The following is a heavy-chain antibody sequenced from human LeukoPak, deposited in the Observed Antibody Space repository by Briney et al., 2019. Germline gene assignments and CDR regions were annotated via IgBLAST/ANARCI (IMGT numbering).Heavy chain of an antibody. CDR3: AVTGVAVAGTGGYYYGMDV. Sequence: GGSLRLSCAASGFTFSSYSTNWVRQAPGKGLEWVSSISSSSSYIYYADSVKGRFTISRDNAKNSLYLQMNSLRAEDTAVYYCAVTGVAVAGTGGYYYGMDVWGQGATVTVSS. V-gene: IGHV3-21*01. CDR2: ISSSSSYI. J-gene: IGHJ6*02. D-gene: IGHD6-19*01. CDR1: GFTFSSYS.